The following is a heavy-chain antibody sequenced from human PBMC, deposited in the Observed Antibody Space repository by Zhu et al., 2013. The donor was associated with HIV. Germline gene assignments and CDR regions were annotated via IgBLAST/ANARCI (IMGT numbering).Heavy chain of an antibody. CDR3: AKDWGSATVTTLDY. V-gene: IGHV3-23*01. CDR1: GFTFSSYA. J-gene: IGHJ4*02. D-gene: IGHD4-17*01. CDR2: ISGSGDST. Sequence: EVQLLESGGGLVQPGGSLRLSCATSGFTFSSYAMSWVRQAAGTGLEWVSAISGSGDSTYYADSLKGRFTISRDNSKNTLYLQMNSLRAEDTAVYYCAKDWGSATVTTLDYWGQGTLVTVSS.